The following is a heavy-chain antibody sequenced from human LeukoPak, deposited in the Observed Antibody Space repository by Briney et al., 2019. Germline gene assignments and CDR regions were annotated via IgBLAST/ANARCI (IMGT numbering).Heavy chain of an antibody. CDR2: ISYDGSNK. Sequence: GGSLRLSCAASGFTLSSYAMHWVRQAPGKGLEWVAVISYDGSNKYYADSVKGRFTISRDNSKNTLYLQMNSLRAEDTAVYYCARDGGVAGTFDYWGQGTLVTVSS. CDR1: GFTLSSYA. CDR3: ARDGGVAGTFDY. V-gene: IGHV3-30-3*01. D-gene: IGHD6-19*01. J-gene: IGHJ4*02.